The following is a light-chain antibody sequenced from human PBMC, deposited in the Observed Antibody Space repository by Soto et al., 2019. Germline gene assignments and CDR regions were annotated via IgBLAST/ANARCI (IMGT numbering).Light chain of an antibody. J-gene: IGLJ3*02. CDR3: SLYTSSSILEV. V-gene: IGLV2-14*01. CDR2: EVS. Sequence: QSALTQPASVSGSPGQSITISCTGTSSDVGGYNFVSWYQQHPGKAPKVMIYEVSNRPSGVSNRFSGSKSGNTASLTISGLQPEDEADYYCSLYTSSSILEVFGGGTKLTVL. CDR1: SSDVGGYNF.